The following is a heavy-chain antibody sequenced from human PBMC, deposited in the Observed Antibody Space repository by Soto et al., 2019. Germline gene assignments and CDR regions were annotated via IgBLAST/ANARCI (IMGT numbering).Heavy chain of an antibody. CDR1: GYSFTGYY. D-gene: IGHD1-7*01. CDR3: AIEAGTIGNYYYGMDV. CDR2: INPNSGGT. Sequence: VQLVQSGAEVKKPGASVRVSCKASGYSFTGYYVHWVRLAPGQGLEWLGWINPNSGGTNHAHKFQGRVTMTRDTSISTAYMELNRLTSNDTAVYYCAIEAGTIGNYYYGMDVWGQGTTIAVS. J-gene: IGHJ6*02. V-gene: IGHV1-2*07.